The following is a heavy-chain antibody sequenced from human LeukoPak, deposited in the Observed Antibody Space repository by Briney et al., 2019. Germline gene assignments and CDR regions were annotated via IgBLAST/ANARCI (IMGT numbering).Heavy chain of an antibody. CDR1: GFTFSSYS. CDR2: ISSSSSYI. CDR3: ARGMTDLGDY. J-gene: IGHJ4*02. V-gene: IGHV3-21*01. Sequence: GGSLRLSCAASGFTFSSYSMNWVRQAPGKGLEWVSSISSSSSYIYYANSVKGRFTISRDNAKNSLYLQMNSLRAEDTAVYYCARGMTDLGDYWGQGTLVTVSS.